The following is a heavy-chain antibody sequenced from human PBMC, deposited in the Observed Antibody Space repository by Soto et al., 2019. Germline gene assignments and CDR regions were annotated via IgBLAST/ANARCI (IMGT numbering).Heavy chain of an antibody. Sequence: QVQLVESGGGVVQPGRSLRLSCAASGFTFSIYGMHWVRHAPGKGLEWVAMISFDGSEKYYTDSVKGRFHISRDSSKHTTYLQMDSLRVEDTAVYYCARDRRLYYCDAFDIWGQGTTVTVSS. CDR1: GFTFSIYG. J-gene: IGHJ3*02. V-gene: IGHV3-30*03. CDR3: ARDRRLYYCDAFDI. D-gene: IGHD1-26*01. CDR2: ISFDGSEK.